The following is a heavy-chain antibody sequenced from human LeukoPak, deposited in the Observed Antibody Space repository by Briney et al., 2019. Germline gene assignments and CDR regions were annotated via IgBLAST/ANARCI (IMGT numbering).Heavy chain of an antibody. CDR2: ISGYSSNT. CDR3: ARATGTWGHDGFDI. Sequence: ASVKVSFKAYGYTFMSHGITWVRQAPGQGLEWMGWISGYSSNTNCAQRLQGRVTMTTDTSTNTAYMELRSLISDDTAVYYCARATGTWGHDGFDIWGQGTMVTVSS. D-gene: IGHD3-16*01. V-gene: IGHV1-18*01. CDR1: GYTFMSHG. J-gene: IGHJ3*02.